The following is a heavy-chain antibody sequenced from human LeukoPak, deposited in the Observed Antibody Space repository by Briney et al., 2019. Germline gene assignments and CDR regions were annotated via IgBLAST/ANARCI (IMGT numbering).Heavy chain of an antibody. D-gene: IGHD1-26*01. Sequence: GASVKVSCKASGYTFTSYYIHWVRQAPGQGLEWMGMLNPSGGSTIYAQKFQGRVTMTRDTTTSTVYMDLNSLRSEDTAVYYCARGGSTRGRRFDYWGQGTLVTVSS. V-gene: IGHV1-46*01. J-gene: IGHJ4*02. CDR2: LNPSGGST. CDR1: GYTFTSYY. CDR3: ARGGSTRGRRFDY.